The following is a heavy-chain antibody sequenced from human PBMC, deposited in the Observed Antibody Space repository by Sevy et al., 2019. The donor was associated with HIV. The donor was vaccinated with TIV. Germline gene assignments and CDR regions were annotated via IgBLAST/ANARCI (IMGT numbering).Heavy chain of an antibody. Sequence: GGSLRLSCAASGFTVSSNYMTWVRQAPGKGLEGVSVIYSDGTTYHADSVKDRFTISRDNSKNTLYLQMNSLRAEDTAVYYCAKWGDHDFWSSYSYFDYWGQGALVTVSS. J-gene: IGHJ4*02. D-gene: IGHD3-3*01. V-gene: IGHV3-66*01. CDR3: AKWGDHDFWSSYSYFDY. CDR1: GFTVSSNY. CDR2: IYSDGTT.